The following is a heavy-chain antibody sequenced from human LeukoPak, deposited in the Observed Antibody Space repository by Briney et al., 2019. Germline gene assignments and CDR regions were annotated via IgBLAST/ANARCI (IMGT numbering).Heavy chain of an antibody. CDR1: GGSISSYY. CDR2: IYTSGST. V-gene: IGHV4-4*07. CDR3: VRGLGYYDSSGYDAFDI. J-gene: IGHJ3*02. Sequence: PSETLSLTCTVSGGSISSYYWSWIRQPAGKGLEWIGRIYTSGSTNYNPSLKSRVTMSVDTSKNQFSLKLSSVTAADTAVYYCVRGLGYYDSSGYDAFDIWGQGTMVTVSS. D-gene: IGHD3-22*01.